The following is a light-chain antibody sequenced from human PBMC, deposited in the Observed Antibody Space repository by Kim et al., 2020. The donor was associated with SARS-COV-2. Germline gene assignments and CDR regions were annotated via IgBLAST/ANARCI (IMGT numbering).Light chain of an antibody. Sequence: DIQLTQSPSSLSASVGDRVTITCQASQDINNYLNWYQQRPGKAPKLLIYDASNLQTGVPSRFSGSGSGTDFTFIITSLQPEDMATYYCQQYHSLITFGQGTRLEIK. V-gene: IGKV1-33*01. J-gene: IGKJ5*01. CDR2: DAS. CDR1: QDINNY. CDR3: QQYHSLIT.